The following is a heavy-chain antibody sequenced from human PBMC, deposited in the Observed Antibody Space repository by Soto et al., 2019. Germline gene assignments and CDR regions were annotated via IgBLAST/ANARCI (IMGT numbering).Heavy chain of an antibody. CDR2: IYYSGST. V-gene: IGHV4-59*01. CDR1: GGSISSYY. J-gene: IGHJ4*02. Sequence: PSETLSLTCTVSGGSISSYYWSWIRQPPGKGLEWIGYIYYSGSTNYNPSLKSRVTISVDTSKNQFSLKLSSVTAADTAVYYCARAYGSGSYYHYFDCWGQGTLVTVSS. D-gene: IGHD3-10*01. CDR3: ARAYGSGSYYHYFDC.